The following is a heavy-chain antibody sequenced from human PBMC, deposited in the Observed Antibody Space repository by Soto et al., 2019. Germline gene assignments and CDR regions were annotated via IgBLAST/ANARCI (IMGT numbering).Heavy chain of an antibody. V-gene: IGHV1-2*04. D-gene: IGHD2-15*01. Sequence: QVQLVQSGAEVKKPGASVKVSCKASGYTFTGYYMHWVRQAPGQGLEWMGWINPNSGGTNYAQKFQGWVTMTRDTSISKAYMELSRLRSDDTAVYYCAREGRIFCSGGSCYSMAFDIWGQGTMVTVSS. CDR3: AREGRIFCSGGSCYSMAFDI. CDR1: GYTFTGYY. CDR2: INPNSGGT. J-gene: IGHJ3*02.